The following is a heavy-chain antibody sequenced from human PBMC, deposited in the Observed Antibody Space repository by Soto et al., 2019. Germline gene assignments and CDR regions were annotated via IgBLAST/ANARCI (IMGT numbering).Heavy chain of an antibody. CDR1: GFTFSSYA. D-gene: IGHD3-9*01. Sequence: EVQLLESGGSLVQPGGSLRLSCAASGFTFSSYAMSWVRQAPGKGLEWVSAISGSGGSTYYADSVKGRFTISRDNSKNTLYLQMNSLRAEDTAVYYCAKDWSYDVLTGYYNYWGQGTLVTVSS. V-gene: IGHV3-23*01. J-gene: IGHJ4*02. CDR3: AKDWSYDVLTGYYNY. CDR2: ISGSGGST.